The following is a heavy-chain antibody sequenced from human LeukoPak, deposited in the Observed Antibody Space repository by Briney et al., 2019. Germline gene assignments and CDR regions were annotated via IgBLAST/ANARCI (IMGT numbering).Heavy chain of an antibody. CDR3: AGVFRRYYYDSSGSQTDDAFDI. D-gene: IGHD3-22*01. J-gene: IGHJ3*02. CDR1: GYTFTSYA. V-gene: IGHV7-4-1*02. CDR2: INTNTGNP. Sequence: GASVKVSCKASGYTFTSYAMNWVRQAPGQGLEWMGWINTNTGNPTYAQGFTGRFVFSLDTSVSTAYLQISSLKAEDTAVYYCAGVFRRYYYDSSGSQTDDAFDIWGQGTMVTVSS.